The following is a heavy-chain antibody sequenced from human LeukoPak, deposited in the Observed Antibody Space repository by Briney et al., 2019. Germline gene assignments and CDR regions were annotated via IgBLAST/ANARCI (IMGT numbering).Heavy chain of an antibody. J-gene: IGHJ4*02. Sequence: PGGSLRLSCAASGFTVSSNYMSWVRQAPGKGLEWVSIIYSGGSTYYADSVKGRFTMSRDNFKNTLYLQMNSLRAEDTAVYYCAKVLQMVREVTPFDYWGQGTLVTVSS. CDR2: IYSGGST. CDR3: AKVLQMVREVTPFDY. CDR1: GFTVSSNY. D-gene: IGHD3-10*01. V-gene: IGHV3-66*02.